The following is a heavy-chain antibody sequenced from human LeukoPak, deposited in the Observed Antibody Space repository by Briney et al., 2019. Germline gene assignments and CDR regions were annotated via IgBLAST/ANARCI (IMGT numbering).Heavy chain of an antibody. V-gene: IGHV1-18*01. CDR3: ARGDYGGGFDY. Sequence: GASVKVSCKASGYTFTSYGVTWVRQAPGQGLEWMGWISSYNGDTKYAQKDQGRVTVTTDTSTSTAYMELRSLSLDDTAVYSCARGDYGGGFDYWGQGTLVTVSS. J-gene: IGHJ4*02. D-gene: IGHD4-23*01. CDR2: ISSYNGDT. CDR1: GYTFTSYG.